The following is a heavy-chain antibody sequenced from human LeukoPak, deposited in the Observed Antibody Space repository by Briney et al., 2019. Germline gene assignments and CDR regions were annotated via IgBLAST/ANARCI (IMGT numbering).Heavy chain of an antibody. V-gene: IGHV3-21*01. D-gene: IGHD3-10*01. Sequence: GGSLRLSCAASGFTFSSYSMNWVRQAPGKGLEWVSSISSSSSYIFYADSVKGRFTISRDDAKNSLFLQMISLRAEDTAVYYCASGITIRDLDYWGQGTLVTVSS. CDR2: ISSSSSYI. CDR1: GFTFSSYS. J-gene: IGHJ4*02. CDR3: ASGITIRDLDY.